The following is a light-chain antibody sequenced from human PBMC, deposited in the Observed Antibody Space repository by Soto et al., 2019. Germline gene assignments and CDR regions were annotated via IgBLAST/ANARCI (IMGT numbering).Light chain of an antibody. CDR1: SSSIENNY. CDR3: GTWDSSLRVGV. J-gene: IGLJ2*01. V-gene: IGLV1-51*02. Sequence: QSVLPQPPSVSAAPGQKVTISCSGNSSSIENNYVSWYQQFPGTAHKLLIYEDYKRPSGIPDRFSGSKSGTSATLAITGLQTGDEADYYCGTWDSSLRVGVFGGGTQLTVL. CDR2: EDY.